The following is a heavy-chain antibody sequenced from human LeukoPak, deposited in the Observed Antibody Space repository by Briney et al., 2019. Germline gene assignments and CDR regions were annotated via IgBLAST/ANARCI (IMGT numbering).Heavy chain of an antibody. J-gene: IGHJ3*02. CDR1: GGSFSGYY. D-gene: IGHD3-3*01. Sequence: SETLSLTCAVYGGSFSGYYWSWIRQPPGKGLEWIGEINHSGSTNYNPSLKSRVTISVDTSKNQFSLKLSSVTAADTAVYYCARGRFWSGYYTTRHDAFDIWGQGTMVTVSS. CDR3: ARGRFWSGYYTTRHDAFDI. V-gene: IGHV4-34*01. CDR2: INHSGST.